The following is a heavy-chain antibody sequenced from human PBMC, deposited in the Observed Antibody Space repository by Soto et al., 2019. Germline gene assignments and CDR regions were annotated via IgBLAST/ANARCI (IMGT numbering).Heavy chain of an antibody. Sequence: GESLKISCKGSGYSFTSYWIGWVRQMPGKGLKWMGIIYPGDSDTRYSPSFQGQVTISADKSISTAYLQWSSLKASDTAMYYCARLNYYDSSGYFLYFDYWGQGTLVTVSS. J-gene: IGHJ4*02. CDR2: IYPGDSDT. CDR3: ARLNYYDSSGYFLYFDY. D-gene: IGHD3-22*01. CDR1: GYSFTSYW. V-gene: IGHV5-51*01.